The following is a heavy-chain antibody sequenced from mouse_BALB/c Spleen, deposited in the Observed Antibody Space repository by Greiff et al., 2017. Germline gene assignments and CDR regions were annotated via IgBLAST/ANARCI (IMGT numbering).Heavy chain of an antibody. D-gene: IGHD1-1*01. CDR1: GYTFTSYW. Sequence: QVQLQQPGAELVRPGASVKLSCKASGYTFTSYWINWVKQRPGQGLEWIGNIYPSDSYTNYNQKFKDKATLTVDKSSSTAYMQLSSPTSEDSAVYYCTRRPYYGSRGYAMDYWGQGTSVTVSS. CDR3: TRRPYYGSRGYAMDY. V-gene: IGHV1-69*02. CDR2: IYPSDSYT. J-gene: IGHJ4*01.